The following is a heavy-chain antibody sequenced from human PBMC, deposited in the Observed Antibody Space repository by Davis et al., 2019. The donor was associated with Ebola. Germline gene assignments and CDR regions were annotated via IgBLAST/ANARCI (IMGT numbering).Heavy chain of an antibody. CDR3: TPKSDRVGGNYFDY. D-gene: IGHD5-24*01. CDR2: IRSKSYGETT. V-gene: IGHV3-49*04. CDR1: GFIFGDYG. Sequence: PGGSLRLSCTASGFIFGDYGMSWVRQAPGKGLEWVGFIRSKSYGETTDYAASVRGRFTISRDDSKNIAYLQMNSLKTEDTAVYYCTPKSDRVGGNYFDYWGQGTLVTVSS. J-gene: IGHJ4*02.